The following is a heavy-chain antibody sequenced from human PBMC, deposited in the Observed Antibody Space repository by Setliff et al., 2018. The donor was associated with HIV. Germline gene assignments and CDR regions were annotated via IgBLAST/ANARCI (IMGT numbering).Heavy chain of an antibody. V-gene: IGHV4-39*01. CDR3: ARLRGLNLEPFDY. CDR2: INYSGST. J-gene: IGHJ4*02. D-gene: IGHD1-1*01. Sequence: PSETLSLTCTVSGGSISTSRYYWGWIRQPPGKGLEWIGSINYSGSTYYNPSLKSRLTISVDTSTNKFSLKLSSVTAADTAVYYCARLRGLNLEPFDYWGQGTLVTVSS. CDR1: GGSISTSRYY.